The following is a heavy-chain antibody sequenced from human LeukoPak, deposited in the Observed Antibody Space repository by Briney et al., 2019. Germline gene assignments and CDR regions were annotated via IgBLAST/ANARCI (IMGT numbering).Heavy chain of an antibody. D-gene: IGHD3-10*01. V-gene: IGHV4-34*01. Sequence: SETLSLTCAVYGGSFSGYYWSWIRQSPGKGLEWIGEINHSGSTNYNPSLKSRVTISVDTSKNQFSLKLSSVTAADTAVYYCAKRSYHLVRGVIITKTHFDYWGQGTLVTVSS. J-gene: IGHJ4*02. CDR3: AKRSYHLVRGVIITKTHFDY. CDR1: GGSFSGYY. CDR2: INHSGST.